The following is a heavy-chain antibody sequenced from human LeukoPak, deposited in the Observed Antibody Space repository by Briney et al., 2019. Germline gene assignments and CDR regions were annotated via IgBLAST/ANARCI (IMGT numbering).Heavy chain of an antibody. CDR2: VNADGGNT. J-gene: IGHJ4*02. V-gene: IGHV3-23*01. CDR3: TKRVKYGGTWDHFAD. CDR1: GFTFDNYR. Sequence: PGGSLRLSCAASGFTFDNYRMSWVRQAPGKGLEWVSTVNADGGNTYYADSVKGRFPISRGNSKSTLILQMNSLRVEDTALYNCTKRVKYGGTWDHFADWGQGTLVTVSS. D-gene: IGHD1-26*01.